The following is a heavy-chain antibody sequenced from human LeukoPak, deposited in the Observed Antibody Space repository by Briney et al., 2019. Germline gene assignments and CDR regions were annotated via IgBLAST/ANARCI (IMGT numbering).Heavy chain of an antibody. CDR1: GYRFTSYW. CDR2: IFPADSET. D-gene: IGHD3-3*01. Sequence: GQPLKISCKGSGYRFTSYWIGWGRQMPGKGLKWMGSIFPADSETRYSPSFQAQVTISVDTSTSTAYLQWSSSKASDTDMYYCARLPTIFGKIDSRGQGTLVTVSS. J-gene: IGHJ4*02. V-gene: IGHV5-51*01. CDR3: ARLPTIFGKIDS.